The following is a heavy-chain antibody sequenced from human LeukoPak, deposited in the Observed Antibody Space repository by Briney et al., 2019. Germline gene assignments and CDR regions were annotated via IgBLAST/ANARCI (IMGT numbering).Heavy chain of an antibody. J-gene: IGHJ6*03. V-gene: IGHV1-69*13. Sequence: GASVKVSCKASGGTFSSYAISWVRQAPGQGLEWMGGIIPIFGPANYAQKFQGRVTITAGESASTAYMELSSLRSEDTAVYYCASAGHGSGSYYYYYYMDVWGKGTTVTVSS. CDR3: ASAGHGSGSYYYYYYMDV. CDR2: IIPIFGPA. CDR1: GGTFSSYA. D-gene: IGHD3-10*01.